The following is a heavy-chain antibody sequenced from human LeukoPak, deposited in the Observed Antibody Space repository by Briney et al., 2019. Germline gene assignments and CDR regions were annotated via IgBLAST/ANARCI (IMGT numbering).Heavy chain of an antibody. CDR1: GFTFSSYG. J-gene: IGHJ6*02. CDR3: ASSLYYYYGMDV. CDR2: ISYDGSNQ. V-gene: IGHV3-30*03. Sequence: GGSLRLSCAASGFTFSSYGMRWVRQAPGKGLEWVAVISYDGSNQYYADSVKGRFTISRDNSKNTLYLQMNSLRAEDTAVYYCASSLYYYYGMDVWGQGTTVTVFS.